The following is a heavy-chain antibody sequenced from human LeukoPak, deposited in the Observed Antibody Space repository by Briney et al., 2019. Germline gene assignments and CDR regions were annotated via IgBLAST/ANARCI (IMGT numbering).Heavy chain of an antibody. V-gene: IGHV3-21*01. CDR3: ARDFYYDILTGYYTNAFDI. CDR2: ISSSISYI. J-gene: IGHJ3*02. CDR1: GFTFSSYS. D-gene: IGHD3-9*01. Sequence: GGSLRLSCAASGFTFSSYSMNWVRQAPGKGLEWVSSISSSISYIYYADSVKGRFTISRDNAKNSLYLQMNSLRAEDTAVYYCARDFYYDILTGYYTNAFDIWGQGTMVTVSS.